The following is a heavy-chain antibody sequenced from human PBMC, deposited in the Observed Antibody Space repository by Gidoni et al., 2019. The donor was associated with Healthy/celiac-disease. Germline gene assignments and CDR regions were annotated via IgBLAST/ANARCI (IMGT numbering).Heavy chain of an antibody. CDR1: AYTFTSYA. D-gene: IGHD6-13*01. CDR3: ARVIAAAGPGFYYYYGMDV. CDR2: INAGNGNT. J-gene: IGHJ6*02. V-gene: IGHV1-3*01. Sequence: QVQLVQSGAEVKKPGASVKVSCKASAYTFTSYALHWVRQAPGHRLEWMGWINAGNGNTKYSQKFQGRVTITRDTSASTAYMELSSLRSEDTAVYYCARVIAAAGPGFYYYYGMDVWGQGTTVTVSS.